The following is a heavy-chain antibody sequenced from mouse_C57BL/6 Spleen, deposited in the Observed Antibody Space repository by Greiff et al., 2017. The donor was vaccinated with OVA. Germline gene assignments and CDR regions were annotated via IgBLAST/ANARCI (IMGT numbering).Heavy chain of an antibody. J-gene: IGHJ2*01. D-gene: IGHD2-2*01. CDR1: GYAFSSYW. CDR2: IYPGDGDT. CDR3: ARRTMVTYFDY. V-gene: IGHV1-80*01. Sequence: VKLMESGAELVKPGASVKISCKASGYAFSSYWMNWVKQRPGKGLEWIGQIYPGDGDTNYNGKFKGKATLTADKSSSTAYMQLSSLTSEDSAVYFCARRTMVTYFDYWGQGTTLTVSS.